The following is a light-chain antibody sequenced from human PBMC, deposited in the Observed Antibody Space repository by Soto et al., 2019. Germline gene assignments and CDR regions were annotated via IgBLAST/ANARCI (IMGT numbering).Light chain of an antibody. V-gene: IGKV3D-15*01. CDR3: QQYNNWPLYT. J-gene: IGKJ2*01. CDR2: GAS. CDR1: QSVSSN. Sequence: EVVMTQSPATLSVSPGERATLSCRASQSVSSNLAWYQQKPGQAPRLLIYGASTSATGIPARFSGSGSGTEFTLTISSLQSEDFSGYYCQQYNNWPLYTFGQGTKLEIK.